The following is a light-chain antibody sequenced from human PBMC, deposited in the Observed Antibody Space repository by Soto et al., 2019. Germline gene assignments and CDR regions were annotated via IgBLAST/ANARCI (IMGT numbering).Light chain of an antibody. Sequence: QSALTQPASVSGSLGQSITISCTGTSSDVGDYNYVSWYQQHPGKAPKLMLYDVTTRPSGVSYRFSGSKSGNTASLTISGLQPEDEADYYRSSYTSSILYVFGTGTKLTVL. V-gene: IGLV2-14*03. CDR3: SSYTSSILYV. CDR2: DVT. CDR1: SSDVGDYNY. J-gene: IGLJ1*01.